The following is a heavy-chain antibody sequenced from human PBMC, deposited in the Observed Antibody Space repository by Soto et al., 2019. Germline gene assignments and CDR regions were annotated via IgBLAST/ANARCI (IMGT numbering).Heavy chain of an antibody. CDR3: ARGESPSGSISY. J-gene: IGHJ4*02. Sequence: TLSLTCAVSGGSISRGGYSWSWIRQPLGKGLEWIGYIYLSGITYYNPSLKSRVTILVDRSKNQFSLKLSSVTAADTAIYFCARGESPSGSISYWGQGTLVTVSS. D-gene: IGHD1-26*01. CDR1: GGSISRGGYS. CDR2: IYLSGIT. V-gene: IGHV4-30-2*01.